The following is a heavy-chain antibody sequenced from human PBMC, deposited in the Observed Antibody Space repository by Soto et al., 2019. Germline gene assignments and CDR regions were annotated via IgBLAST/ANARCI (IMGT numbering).Heavy chain of an antibody. CDR2: IKQDGSEK. J-gene: IGHJ6*03. Sequence: GGSLRLSCAASGFTFSSYWMSWVHQAPGKGLEWVTNIKQDGSEKYYVDSVKGRFTISRDNAKNSLYLQMNSLRAEDTAVYYCARDPVLTYNWNYYYYMDVWGKGTTVTVSS. V-gene: IGHV3-7*01. D-gene: IGHD1-20*01. CDR3: ARDPVLTYNWNYYYYMDV. CDR1: GFTFSSYW.